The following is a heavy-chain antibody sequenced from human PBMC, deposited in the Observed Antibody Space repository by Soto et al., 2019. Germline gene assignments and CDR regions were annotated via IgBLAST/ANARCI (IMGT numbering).Heavy chain of an antibody. CDR3: AREVSGSFCI. J-gene: IGHJ1*01. V-gene: IGHV3-66*01. CDR2: IYSGGST. CDR1: GFHVSSNY. D-gene: IGHD3-10*01. Sequence: GGSLRLCNAAAGFHVSSNYIRWIRQTPGKGLEWVSVIYSGGSTDYTDSVKGRFTISRDISKNTVYLQMNSLRAEDTAVYYCAREVSGSFCIWGQGTLVTVSS.